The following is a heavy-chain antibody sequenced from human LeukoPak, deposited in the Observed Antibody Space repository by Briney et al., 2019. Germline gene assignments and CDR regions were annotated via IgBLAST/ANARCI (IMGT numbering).Heavy chain of an antibody. J-gene: IGHJ4*02. Sequence: PSETLSLTCSVSGGSISSSTDYWGWIRQPPGMGLEWIGTLSYSGSTYYNPSLKSRVTISVDTSKNQFSLKLSSVTAADTAVYYCAEYSSSWTEIFDYWGQGTLVTVSS. V-gene: IGHV4-39*07. CDR3: AEYSSSWTEIFDY. CDR1: GGSISSSTDY. D-gene: IGHD6-13*01. CDR2: LSYSGST.